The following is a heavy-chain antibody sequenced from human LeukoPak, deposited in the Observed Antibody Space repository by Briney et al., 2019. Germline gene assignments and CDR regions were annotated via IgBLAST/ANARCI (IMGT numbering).Heavy chain of an antibody. CDR3: ARGQNKCLGH. D-gene: IGHD2/OR15-2a*01. CDR1: GYTFSSNY. J-gene: IGHJ4*02. Sequence: ASVKVSCKASGYTFSSNYIHWVRQAPGQGLEWMGIINPSAGSTNYAQKFQGRVTMTRDTSTSTVYMELSSLRSEDTAVYYCARGQNKCLGHWGQGTLVTVSS. CDR2: INPSAGST. V-gene: IGHV1-46*01.